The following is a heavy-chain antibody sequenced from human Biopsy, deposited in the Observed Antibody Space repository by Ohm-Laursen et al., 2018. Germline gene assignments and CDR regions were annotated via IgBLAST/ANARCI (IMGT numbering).Heavy chain of an antibody. Sequence: LSLTCAASNFTFSSYAMTWFRQAPGKGLEWVSTISGNSDIIYDTDSVKGRFTISRDNSKNTLYLQMNSLRADDTAVYYCALAAAQTVTHFDYWGQGTLVTVSS. V-gene: IGHV3-23*01. J-gene: IGHJ4*02. CDR2: ISGNSDII. CDR1: NFTFSSYA. CDR3: ALAAAQTVTHFDY. D-gene: IGHD4-17*01.